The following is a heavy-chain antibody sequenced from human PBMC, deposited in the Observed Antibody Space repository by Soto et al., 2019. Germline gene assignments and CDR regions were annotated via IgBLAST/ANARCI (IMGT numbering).Heavy chain of an antibody. V-gene: IGHV1-69*02. Sequence: SVKVSCKDSGGTFNSYTISWVRQAHRQGLEWMGRIIPILGIANYAQKFQGRVTITADKSTSTAYMELSSLRSEDTAVYYCARGISDYGDYEPYYFDYWGQGTLVTVSS. CDR1: GGTFNSYT. D-gene: IGHD4-17*01. J-gene: IGHJ4*02. CDR3: ARGISDYGDYEPYYFDY. CDR2: IIPILGIA.